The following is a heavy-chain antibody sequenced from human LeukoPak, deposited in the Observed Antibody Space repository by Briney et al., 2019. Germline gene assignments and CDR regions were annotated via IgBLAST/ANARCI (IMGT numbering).Heavy chain of an antibody. CDR2: IYSSGST. CDR3: ARSDGYGLIGI. J-gene: IGHJ3*02. CDR1: GVSISSGSNY. Sequence: SETLSLTCSVSGVSISSGSNYWGWIRQPPGKTLEWIGSIYSSGSTYYNPSLKSRVIILFDTAKNHFSLNLSSLTAADTAVYYCARSDGYGLIGIWGQGTMVTVSS. V-gene: IGHV4-39*07. D-gene: IGHD3-10*01.